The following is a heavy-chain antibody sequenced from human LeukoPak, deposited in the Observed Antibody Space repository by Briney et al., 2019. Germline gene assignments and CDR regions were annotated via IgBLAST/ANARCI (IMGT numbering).Heavy chain of an antibody. CDR2: ISSTSDAI. CDR1: GFTFSSYS. D-gene: IGHD5-12*01. Sequence: GGSLRLSCAASGFTFSSYSMNWVRQTPGKGLEWISYISSTSDAIYYTDSVKGRFTISRDNAQDSLYLQMNSLRAEDTAVYYCAGDLAYDGAFDIWGQGTMLTVSS. CDR3: AGDLAYDGAFDI. V-gene: IGHV3-48*04. J-gene: IGHJ3*02.